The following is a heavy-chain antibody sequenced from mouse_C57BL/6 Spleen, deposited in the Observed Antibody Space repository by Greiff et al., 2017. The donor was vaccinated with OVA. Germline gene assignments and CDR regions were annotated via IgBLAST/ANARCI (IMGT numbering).Heavy chain of an antibody. CDR3: AIPYDYVYAMDY. V-gene: IGHV1-59*01. J-gene: IGHJ4*01. D-gene: IGHD2-4*01. CDR1: GYTFTSYW. CDR2: IDPSDSYT. Sequence: VQLQQPGAELVRPGTSVKLSCKASGYTFTSYWMHWVKQRPGQGLEWIGVIDPSDSYTTYNQKFKGKATLTVDTSSSTAYMQLSSLTSEDSAVYYCAIPYDYVYAMDYWGQGTSVTVSS.